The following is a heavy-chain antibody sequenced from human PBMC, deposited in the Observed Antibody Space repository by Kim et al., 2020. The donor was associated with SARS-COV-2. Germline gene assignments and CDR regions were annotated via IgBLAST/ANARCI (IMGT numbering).Heavy chain of an antibody. CDR3: VRDSNYPKPWYYYYMDV. CDR1: GFTFNNYW. V-gene: IGHV3-7*01. CDR2: IKQDGSEK. J-gene: IGHJ6*03. D-gene: IGHD4-4*01. Sequence: GGSLRLSCTASGFTFNNYWMSWARQAPGKGLEWVANIKQDGSEKYYVDSEKGRFTISRDSAKNSLYLQVNSLRAEDTAVYYCVRDSNYPKPWYYYYMDVWGKGTTVTVSS.